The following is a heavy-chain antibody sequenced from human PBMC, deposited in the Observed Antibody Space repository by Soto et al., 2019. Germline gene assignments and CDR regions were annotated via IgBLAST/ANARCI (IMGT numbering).Heavy chain of an antibody. CDR2: ISGSGGST. Sequence: EVQLLESGGGLVQPGGSLRLSCAASGFTFSSCAMTWVRQAPGKGLEWVSAISGSGGSTYYADSVKGRFTISRDTSKNTLYLQMNSLRAEDTAVYYCAKLLFSHYYDGMDVWGQGTTVTVSS. CDR3: AKLLFSHYYDGMDV. V-gene: IGHV3-23*01. CDR1: GFTFSSCA. J-gene: IGHJ6*02. D-gene: IGHD1-26*01.